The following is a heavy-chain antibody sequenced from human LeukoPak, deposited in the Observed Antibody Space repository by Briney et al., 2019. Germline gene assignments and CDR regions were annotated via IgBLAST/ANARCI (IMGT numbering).Heavy chain of an antibody. CDR3: ARELAARIAAAGAPFDY. J-gene: IGHJ4*02. V-gene: IGHV3-30*04. D-gene: IGHD6-13*01. Sequence: PGGSLRLSCAASGFTFSSYAMHWARQAPGKGLEWVAVISYDGSNKYYADSVKGRFTISRDNSKNTLYLQMNSLRAEDTAVYYCARELAARIAAAGAPFDYWGQGTLVTVPS. CDR2: ISYDGSNK. CDR1: GFTFSSYA.